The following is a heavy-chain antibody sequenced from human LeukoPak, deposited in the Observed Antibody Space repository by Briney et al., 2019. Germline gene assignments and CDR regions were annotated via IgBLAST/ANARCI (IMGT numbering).Heavy chain of an antibody. CDR1: GFTFSSYW. D-gene: IGHD1-7*01. CDR3: ARDSELTGDRTEY. Sequence: GGSLRLSCAASGFTFSSYWMHWVRQAPGKGLVWVSRINGDGSGTTYADSVKGRFTISRDNAKNTVFLQMNSLRAEDTAVYYCARDSELTGDRTEYWGQGTLVTVSS. CDR2: INGDGSGT. V-gene: IGHV3-74*01. J-gene: IGHJ4*02.